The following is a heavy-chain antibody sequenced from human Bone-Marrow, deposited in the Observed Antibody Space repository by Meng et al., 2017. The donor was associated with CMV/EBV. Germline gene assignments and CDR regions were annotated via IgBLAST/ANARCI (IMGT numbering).Heavy chain of an antibody. D-gene: IGHD4-17*01. CDR3: ARDWGDYGTRWGMDV. CDR1: GFTFSSYS. Sequence: GGSLRLSCAASGFTFSSYSMNWVRQAPGKGLEWVSSISSSSSYIYYADSVKGRFTISRDNAKNSLYLQMNSLRAEDTAVYYCARDWGDYGTRWGMDVWGQGTTVTVSS. V-gene: IGHV3-21*01. CDR2: ISSSSSYI. J-gene: IGHJ6*02.